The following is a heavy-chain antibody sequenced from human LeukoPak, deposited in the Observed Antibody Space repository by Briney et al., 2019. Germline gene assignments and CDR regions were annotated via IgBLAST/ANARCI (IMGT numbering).Heavy chain of an antibody. V-gene: IGHV3-64*01. Sequence: GGSLRLSCAASGFTFSSYAMHWVRQAPGKGMEYVSSISSNGGNTYYGSSVKGRFTISRDNSKNTLYLRMGSLRTEDMAVYYCARGGPYSRDHFDYWGQGTLVTVSS. D-gene: IGHD6-13*01. CDR3: ARGGPYSRDHFDY. J-gene: IGHJ4*02. CDR2: ISSNGGNT. CDR1: GFTFSSYA.